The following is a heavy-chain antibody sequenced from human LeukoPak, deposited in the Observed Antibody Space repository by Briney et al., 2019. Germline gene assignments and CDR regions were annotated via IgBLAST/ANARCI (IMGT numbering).Heavy chain of an antibody. D-gene: IGHD3-10*01. V-gene: IGHV5-10-1*01. CDR2: IDPSDSYT. CDR1: GYSFTSYW. Sequence: GESLKISCKGSGYSFTSYWISWVRQMPGKGLEWMGRIDPSDSYTNYSPSFQGHVTISADQSISTAYLQWSSLKASDTAMYYCARQSRHSTDYYGSGPGGYWGQGTLVTVSS. J-gene: IGHJ4*02. CDR3: ARQSRHSTDYYGSGPGGY.